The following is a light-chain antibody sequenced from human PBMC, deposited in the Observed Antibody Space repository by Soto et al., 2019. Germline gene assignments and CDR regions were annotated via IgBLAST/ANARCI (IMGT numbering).Light chain of an antibody. CDR2: KVS. J-gene: IGKJ1*01. Sequence: DVVMTQSPLSLPVTLGQPASISCRSSQSLVYSDGNTYLNWFQQRPGQSPRRLIYKVSNRDSGVPDRFSGSGSGTDFTLKISRVEAEDVGVSSCMPGTHWPPTWTFGQGTKVEIK. CDR3: MPGTHWPPTWT. CDR1: QSLVYSDGNTY. V-gene: IGKV2-30*01.